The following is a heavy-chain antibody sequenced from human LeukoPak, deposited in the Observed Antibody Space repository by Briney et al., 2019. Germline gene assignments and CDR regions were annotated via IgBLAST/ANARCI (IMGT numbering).Heavy chain of an antibody. D-gene: IGHD6-19*01. Sequence: GGSLRLSCAASGFTFSSYAMSWVRQAPGKGLEWVSAISGSGGSTYYADSVKGRFTISRDNSKNTLYLQMNSLRAEDTAVYFCVRDLYSSGWYCFDYWGQGTLVTVSS. CDR1: GFTFSSYA. V-gene: IGHV3-23*01. CDR2: ISGSGGST. CDR3: VRDLYSSGWYCFDY. J-gene: IGHJ4*02.